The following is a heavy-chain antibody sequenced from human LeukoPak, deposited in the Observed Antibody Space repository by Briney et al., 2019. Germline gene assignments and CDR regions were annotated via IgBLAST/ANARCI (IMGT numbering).Heavy chain of an antibody. D-gene: IGHD1-26*01. CDR3: AKVPVSAIVGATTLDY. J-gene: IGHJ4*02. V-gene: IGHV3-23*01. CDR2: ISGSTGST. Sequence: GGSLRLSCAASGFTLSNYAMNWVGQAPGKGLEWVSLISGSTGSTYYADSVKGRFSISRDNSKNTVYLQMNSLRVEDTAVYYCAKVPVSAIVGATTLDYWGQGTLVTVSS. CDR1: GFTLSNYA.